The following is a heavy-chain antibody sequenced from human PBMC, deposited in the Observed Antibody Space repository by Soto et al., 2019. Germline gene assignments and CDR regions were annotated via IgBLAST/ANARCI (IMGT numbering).Heavy chain of an antibody. CDR2: IAFTGSAT. V-gene: IGHV3-23*05. CDR3: AAWAEGATEVH. Sequence: AGGSLRLSCATSGFTFHDYAMSWVRQAPGKGLEWVSAIAFTGSATYYADSVKGRFTISRDNSKAILYLQMNSLRAEDTAVYYCAAWAEGATEVHWGQGTLVTVSS. CDR1: GFTFHDYA. D-gene: IGHD2-15*01. J-gene: IGHJ4*02.